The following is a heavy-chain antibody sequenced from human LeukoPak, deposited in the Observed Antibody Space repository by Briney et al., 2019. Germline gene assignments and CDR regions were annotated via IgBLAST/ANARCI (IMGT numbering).Heavy chain of an antibody. CDR3: TRVGYIDEGIDY. D-gene: IGHD5-24*01. V-gene: IGHV3-7*04. CDR1: GFPFSSYW. Sequence: GGSLRLSCAASGFPFSSYWMTWVRQAPGKGLEWVANIKQDGSKKSYVDSVKGRFTISRNNAKNSLYLQMNSLRAEDTAIYYCTRVGYIDEGIDYWGQGTLVTVSS. CDR2: IKQDGSKK. J-gene: IGHJ4*02.